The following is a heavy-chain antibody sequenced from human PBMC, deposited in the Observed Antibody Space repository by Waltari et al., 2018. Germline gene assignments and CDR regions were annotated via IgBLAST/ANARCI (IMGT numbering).Heavy chain of an antibody. CDR2: INPYSGGT. Sequence: QVQLVQSGAEVKKPGASVKVSCNPSGYTSTATYIYWRRQAPGQGLEWMGWINPYSGGTAYAQKFQGRVTLTRDTSISTAYMELNRLISDDSAMYYCATAPDAFQIINWGQGTLVTVSS. D-gene: IGHD2-2*01. V-gene: IGHV1-2*02. CDR1: GYTSTATY. J-gene: IGHJ4*02. CDR3: ATAPDAFQIIN.